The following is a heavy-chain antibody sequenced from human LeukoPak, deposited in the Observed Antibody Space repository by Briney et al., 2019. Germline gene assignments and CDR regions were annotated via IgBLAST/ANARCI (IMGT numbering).Heavy chain of an antibody. D-gene: IGHD3-22*01. J-gene: IGHJ4*02. CDR1: GFNFGTYA. CDR3: AKVRTYDSSGYYSHCFDY. V-gene: IGHV3-23*01. Sequence: GGSLRLSCVASGFNFGTYAMGWVRRAPGKGLEWVSALSASGGSTYYADSVRGRFTISRDSSKNTVYLQTNSLRVEDTAIYYCAKVRTYDSSGYYSHCFDYWGQGTLVTVSS. CDR2: LSASGGST.